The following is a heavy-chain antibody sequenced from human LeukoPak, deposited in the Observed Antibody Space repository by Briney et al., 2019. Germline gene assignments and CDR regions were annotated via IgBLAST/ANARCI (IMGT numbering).Heavy chain of an antibody. CDR3: ARDERYSYGYGVGY. J-gene: IGHJ4*02. CDR1: GYSISSGYY. D-gene: IGHD5-18*01. CDR2: IYHSGST. Sequence: PSETLSLTCAVSGYSISSGYYWGWIRQPPGKGLEWIGSIYHSGSTYYNPSLKSRVTISVGTSKNQFSLKLSSVTAADTAVYYCARDERYSYGYGVGYWGQGTLVTVSS. V-gene: IGHV4-38-2*02.